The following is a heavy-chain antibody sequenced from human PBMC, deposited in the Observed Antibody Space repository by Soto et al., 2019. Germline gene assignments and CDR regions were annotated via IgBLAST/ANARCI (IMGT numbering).Heavy chain of an antibody. Sequence: GGSLRLSCAASGFTFSSYGMHWVRQAPGKGLEWVAVIWYDGSNKYYADSVKGRFTISRDNSKNTLYLQMNSLRAEDTAVYYCARCGFGAYYYYGMDVWGQGTTVTVSS. D-gene: IGHD3-16*01. CDR3: ARCGFGAYYYYGMDV. CDR2: IWYDGSNK. V-gene: IGHV3-33*01. CDR1: GFTFSSYG. J-gene: IGHJ6*02.